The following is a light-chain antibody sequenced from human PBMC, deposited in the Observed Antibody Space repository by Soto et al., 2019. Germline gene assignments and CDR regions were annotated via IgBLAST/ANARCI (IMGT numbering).Light chain of an antibody. CDR2: DAS. J-gene: IGKJ3*01. Sequence: DIQRTQSPTSLSPSVGDRVTITCQASQDITNYSNWYHQKPGKAPKLLIYDASNLATGVPPRLSGSGSGTHFTLTIISLQPEDVATYFCQQYANFFTFGPGTKVNIK. CDR3: QQYANFFT. CDR1: QDITNY. V-gene: IGKV1-33*01.